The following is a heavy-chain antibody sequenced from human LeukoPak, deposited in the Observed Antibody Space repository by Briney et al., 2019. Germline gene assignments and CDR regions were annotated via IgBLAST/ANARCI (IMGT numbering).Heavy chain of an antibody. V-gene: IGHV1-2*02. Sequence: GASVKVSCKASGYTFTSFAISWVRQAPGQGLEWMGWINPNSGGTNYAQKFQGRVTMTRDTSISTAYMELSRLRSDDTAVYYCARGPDYDQFDYWGQGTLVTVSS. CDR1: GYTFTSFA. CDR3: ARGPDYDQFDY. D-gene: IGHD3-22*01. CDR2: INPNSGGT. J-gene: IGHJ4*02.